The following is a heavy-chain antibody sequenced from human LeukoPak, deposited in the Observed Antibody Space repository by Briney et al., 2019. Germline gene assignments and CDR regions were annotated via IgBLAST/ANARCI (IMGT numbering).Heavy chain of an antibody. CDR1: GGSISSSAYY. CDR2: IYYSGST. D-gene: IGHD6-19*01. Sequence: SETLSLTCTVSGGSISSSAYYWGWIRQPPGMGLEWIGNIYYSGSTNYNPSLKSRVTISVDKSKNQFSLKLSSVTAADTAVYYCARDSAASVAGRGYMDVWGKGTTVTVSS. V-gene: IGHV4-39*07. CDR3: ARDSAASVAGRGYMDV. J-gene: IGHJ6*03.